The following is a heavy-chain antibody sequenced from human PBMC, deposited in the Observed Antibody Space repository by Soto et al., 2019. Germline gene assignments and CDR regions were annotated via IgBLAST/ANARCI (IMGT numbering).Heavy chain of an antibody. CDR3: AKSDKAVVPAASFDY. CDR2: ISVSGGST. V-gene: IGHV3-23*01. D-gene: IGHD2-2*01. Sequence: GGSLRLSCAASGFTFSSYAMSWVRQAPGKGLEWVSAISVSGGSTYYADSVKGRFPTSRDNSKNTLYLQMNSVRAEDTAVYYCAKSDKAVVPAASFDYWGQGTLVTVSS. J-gene: IGHJ4*02. CDR1: GFTFSSYA.